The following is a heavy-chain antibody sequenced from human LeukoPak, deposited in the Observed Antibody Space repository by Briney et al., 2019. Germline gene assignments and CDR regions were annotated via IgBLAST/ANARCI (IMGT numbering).Heavy chain of an antibody. CDR3: ARDPENKDAFDI. CDR2: INFDGSST. J-gene: IGHJ3*02. CDR1: GFTFGSYW. D-gene: IGHD1-14*01. V-gene: IGHV3-74*01. Sequence: GGSLRLSCAASGFTFGSYWMRWVRQAPGKGLVWVSRINFDGSSTSYADSVKGRFTISRDNAKNTLFLQMNSLRAEDTAVYYCARDPENKDAFDIWGQGTMVTVSS.